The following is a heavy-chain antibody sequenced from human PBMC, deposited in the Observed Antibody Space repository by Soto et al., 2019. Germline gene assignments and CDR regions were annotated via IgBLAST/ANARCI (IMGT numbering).Heavy chain of an antibody. V-gene: IGHV3-23*01. CDR3: AKAQEASGNVNSYLDY. Sequence: PGGSLRLSCTTSGFTFSNYAMSWVRQAPGKWLEGVSVITGSGDVSYVADRFKGRFTVSRDNSKNTLSLEMSSLRADDTAVYFCAKAQEASGNVNSYLDYWGQGXRVTVYS. CDR2: ITGSGDVS. D-gene: IGHD2-15*01. CDR1: GFTFSNYA. J-gene: IGHJ4*02.